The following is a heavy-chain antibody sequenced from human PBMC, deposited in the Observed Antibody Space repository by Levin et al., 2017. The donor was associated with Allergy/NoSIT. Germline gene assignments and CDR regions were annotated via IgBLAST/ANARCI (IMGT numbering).Heavy chain of an antibody. CDR1: GFTFDDYG. CDR2: INWNGGST. CDR3: ARGVFGSGTYYGMDV. V-gene: IGHV3-20*01. J-gene: IGHJ6*02. D-gene: IGHD3-10*01. Sequence: GGSLRLSCAASGFTFDDYGMTWVRQVPGKGLEWVSGINWNGGSTGYADSVKGRFTISRDNAKNSLYLQMNSLRAEDTALYHCARGVFGSGTYYGMDVWGQGTTVTVSS.